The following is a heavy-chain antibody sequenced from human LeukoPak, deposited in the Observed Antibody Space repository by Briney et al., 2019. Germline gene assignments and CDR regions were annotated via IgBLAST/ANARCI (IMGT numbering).Heavy chain of an antibody. D-gene: IGHD6-19*01. CDR3: ARDLTVAGTPNWFDP. J-gene: IGHJ5*02. V-gene: IGHV3-21*01. CDR1: GFTFSSYS. Sequence: GGSLRLSCAASGFTFSSYSMNWVRQAPGKGLEWVSSISSSSYIYYADSVKGRFTISRDNAKNSLYLQMNSLRAEDTAVYYCARDLTVAGTPNWFDPWGQGTLVTVSS. CDR2: ISSSSYI.